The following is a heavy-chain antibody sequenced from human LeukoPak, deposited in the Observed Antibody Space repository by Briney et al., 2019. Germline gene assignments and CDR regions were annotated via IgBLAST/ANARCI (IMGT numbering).Heavy chain of an antibody. CDR1: GLTFSNAW. CDR2: IKSKTDGGTA. D-gene: IGHD3-22*01. V-gene: IGHV3-15*01. J-gene: IGHJ4*02. CDR3: TTLWYYYDSTDY. Sequence: GGSLRLSCAASGLTFSNAWMGWVRQVPGKGLEWVGRIKSKTDGGTADFAAPVEGRFTISRDDSKNTLYLQMNSLRTEDTAVYYCTTLWYYYDSTDYWGRGTLVTVSS.